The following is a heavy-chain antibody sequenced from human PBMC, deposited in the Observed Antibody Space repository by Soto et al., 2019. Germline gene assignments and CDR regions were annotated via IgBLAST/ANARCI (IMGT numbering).Heavy chain of an antibody. D-gene: IGHD2-8*01. CDR1: GGTFSSYA. V-gene: IGHV1-69*13. J-gene: IGHJ1*01. CDR3: ATGAVTNGVCYMCAEYFQL. CDR2: IIPIFGTA. Sequence: SVKVSCKASGGTFSSYAISWVRQAPGQGLEWMGGIIPIFGTANFAQKFQGRVTITADESTSTAYMELSSLRSEDTAVYYCATGAVTNGVCYMCAEYFQLWGQGTRVTVSS.